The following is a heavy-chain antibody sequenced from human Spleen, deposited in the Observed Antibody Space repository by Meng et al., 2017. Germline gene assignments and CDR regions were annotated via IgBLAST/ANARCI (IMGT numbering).Heavy chain of an antibody. CDR2: INHSGST. D-gene: IGHD3-3*01. V-gene: IGHV4-31*03. CDR3: ARGTSRVLRFLEWSSYFDY. CDR1: GGSISSGGYY. Sequence: QWQLQEWGQGLVKPSQTLSLTCTVSGGSISSGGYYWSWIRQHPGKGLEWIGEINHSGSTNYNPSLKSRVTISVDTSKNQFSLKLSSVTAADTAVYYCARGTSRVLRFLEWSSYFDYWGQGTLVTVSS. J-gene: IGHJ4*02.